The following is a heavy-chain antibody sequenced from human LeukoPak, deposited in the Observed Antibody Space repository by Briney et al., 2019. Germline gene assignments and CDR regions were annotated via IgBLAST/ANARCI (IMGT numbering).Heavy chain of an antibody. CDR1: GGSISSSSYY. D-gene: IGHD6-6*01. V-gene: IGHV4-39*07. Sequence: PSETLSLTCTVSGGSISSSSYYWGWIRQPPGKGLEWIGSIYYSGSTNYNPSLKSRVTISVDTSKNQFSLKLSSVTAADTAVYYCAREFPRSIAKNYYYMDVWGKGTTVTVSS. J-gene: IGHJ6*03. CDR3: AREFPRSIAKNYYYMDV. CDR2: IYYSGST.